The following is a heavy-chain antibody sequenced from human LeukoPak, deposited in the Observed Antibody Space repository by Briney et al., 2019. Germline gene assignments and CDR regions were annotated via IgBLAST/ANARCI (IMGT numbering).Heavy chain of an antibody. V-gene: IGHV1-69*05. CDR2: IIPIFGTA. D-gene: IGHD1-7*01. Sequence: GSSVKVSCKASGGTFSSYAFSWVRQAPGQGLEWMGGIIPIFGTANYAQKFQGRVTITTDESTSTAYMELSSLRSEDTAVYYCARAAFEDNWNYVNFDYWGQGTLVTVSS. CDR3: ARAAFEDNWNYVNFDY. CDR1: GGTFSSYA. J-gene: IGHJ4*02.